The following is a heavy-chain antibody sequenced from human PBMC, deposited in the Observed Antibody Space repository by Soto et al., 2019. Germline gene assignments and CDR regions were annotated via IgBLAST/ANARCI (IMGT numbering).Heavy chain of an antibody. D-gene: IGHD3-3*01. CDR1: GFTFSSYA. CDR3: AKALPNDYDFWSGYWFDP. V-gene: IGHV3-23*01. CDR2: ISGSGGST. J-gene: IGHJ5*02. Sequence: PGGSLRLSCAASGFTFSSYAMSWVRQAPGKGLEWVSAISGSGGSTYYADSVKGRFTISRDNSKNTLYLQMNSLRAEDTAVYYCAKALPNDYDFWSGYWFDPWGQGTLVTVSS.